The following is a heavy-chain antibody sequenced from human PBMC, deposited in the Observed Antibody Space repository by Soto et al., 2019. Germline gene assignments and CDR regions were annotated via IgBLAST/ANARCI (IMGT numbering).Heavy chain of an antibody. J-gene: IGHJ4*02. CDR3: ARGRSSTSLTGYYFDY. D-gene: IGHD6-13*01. CDR2: TYYSGST. CDR1: DGSISSYY. Sequence: QVQLQESGPGLVKPSETLSLTCTVSDGSISSYYWTWIRQPPGKGLEWIGNTYYSGSTDYNPSLKSRVTISVDTSKNWVSLNLYSVTAADTAVYFCARGRSSTSLTGYYFDYWGQGTLVTVSS. V-gene: IGHV4-59*01.